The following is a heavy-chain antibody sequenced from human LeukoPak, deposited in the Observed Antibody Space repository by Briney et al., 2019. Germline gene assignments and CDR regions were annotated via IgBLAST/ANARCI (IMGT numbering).Heavy chain of an antibody. CDR1: GYTSTTYY. Sequence: ASVKVSCKASGYTSTTYYIHWVRQAPGQGLEWMGIINPSGGSTSYAQKFQGRVTMTRDTSTSTVYMELSSLRSEDTAIYYCARSQWLHYWGQGTLVTVSS. J-gene: IGHJ4*02. CDR3: ARSQWLHY. D-gene: IGHD6-19*01. V-gene: IGHV1-46*01. CDR2: INPSGGST.